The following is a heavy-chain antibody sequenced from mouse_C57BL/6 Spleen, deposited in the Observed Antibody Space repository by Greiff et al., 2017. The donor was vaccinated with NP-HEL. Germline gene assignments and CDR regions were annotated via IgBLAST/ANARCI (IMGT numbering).Heavy chain of an antibody. Sequence: VQLQQSGAELVRPGASVKLSCKASGYTFTDYYINWVKQRPGQGLEWIARIYPGSGNTYYNEKFKGKATLTAEKSSSTAYMQLSSLTSEDSAVYFCARWDGYEDAMDYWGQGTSVTVSS. CDR2: IYPGSGNT. D-gene: IGHD2-2*01. J-gene: IGHJ4*01. CDR3: ARWDGYEDAMDY. CDR1: GYTFTDYY. V-gene: IGHV1-76*01.